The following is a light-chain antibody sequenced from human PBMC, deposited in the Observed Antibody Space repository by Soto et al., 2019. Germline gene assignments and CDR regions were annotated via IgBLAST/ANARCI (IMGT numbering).Light chain of an antibody. CDR1: QNINKW. Sequence: DIQMTQSPSTLSASVGDRVTITCRASQNINKWLAWHQQKPGKAPKLLIYKASSLQSGVPSRFSGSGSGTEFTLTISSLQPDDFATYYCQQYSSPTWTFGQGTKVEVK. J-gene: IGKJ1*01. V-gene: IGKV1-5*03. CDR3: QQYSSPTWT. CDR2: KAS.